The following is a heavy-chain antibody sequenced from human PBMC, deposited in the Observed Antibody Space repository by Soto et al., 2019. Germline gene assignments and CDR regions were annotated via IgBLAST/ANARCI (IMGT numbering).Heavy chain of an antibody. CDR1: GYTFTSYG. Sequence: ASVKVSCKASGYTFTSYGISWVRQAPGQGLEWMGWISAYNGNTNYAQKLQGRVTMTTDTSTSTAYMELRSLRSDDTAVYYCARAPRDIVVVVAATVSWFDPWGQGTLVTVSS. CDR3: ARAPRDIVVVVAATVSWFDP. D-gene: IGHD2-15*01. J-gene: IGHJ5*02. V-gene: IGHV1-18*01. CDR2: ISAYNGNT.